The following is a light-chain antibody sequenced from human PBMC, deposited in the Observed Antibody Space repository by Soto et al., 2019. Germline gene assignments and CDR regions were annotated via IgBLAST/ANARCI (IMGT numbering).Light chain of an antibody. CDR3: QQYNNLPPLT. Sequence: DIRLTQSPSSLSASVGDRVTITCQASQDISNYLHWYQQKPGKAPKLLIYDASNLETGVPSRFSGSGSGTEFSFTISSLQPEDFATYYCQQYNNLPPLTFGGGTKVEI. J-gene: IGKJ4*01. CDR2: DAS. V-gene: IGKV1-33*01. CDR1: QDISNY.